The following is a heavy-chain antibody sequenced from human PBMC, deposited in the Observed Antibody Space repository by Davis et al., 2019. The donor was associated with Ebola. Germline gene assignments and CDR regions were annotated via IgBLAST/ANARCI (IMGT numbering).Heavy chain of an antibody. Sequence: GESLKISCAASGFTFSSYGMHWVRQAPGKGLEWVAVISYDGSNKYYADSVKGRFTISRDNSKNTLYLQMNSLRAEDTAVYYCARDRALRFLEWLSPTVYYYYGMDVWGQGTTVTVSS. CDR1: GFTFSSYG. V-gene: IGHV3-30*03. D-gene: IGHD3-3*01. CDR2: ISYDGSNK. J-gene: IGHJ6*02. CDR3: ARDRALRFLEWLSPTVYYYYGMDV.